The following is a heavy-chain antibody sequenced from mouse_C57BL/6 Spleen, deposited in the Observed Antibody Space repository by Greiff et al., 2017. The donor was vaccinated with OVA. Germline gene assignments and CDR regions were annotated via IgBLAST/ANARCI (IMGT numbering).Heavy chain of an antibody. J-gene: IGHJ2*01. V-gene: IGHV1-12*01. D-gene: IGHD2-1*01. Sequence: QVQLQQSGAELVRPGASVKMSCKASGYTFTSYNMHWVKQTPRQGLEWIGAIYPGNGDTSYNQKFKGKATLTVDKSSSTAYMQPSSLTSEDSAVYFCARSEGNYGGLYYLDYWGQGTTLTVSS. CDR1: GYTFTSYN. CDR2: IYPGNGDT. CDR3: ARSEGNYGGLYYLDY.